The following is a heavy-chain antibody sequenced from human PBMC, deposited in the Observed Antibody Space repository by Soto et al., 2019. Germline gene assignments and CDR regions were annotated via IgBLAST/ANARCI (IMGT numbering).Heavy chain of an antibody. D-gene: IGHD2-15*01. J-gene: IGHJ4*02. CDR2: IYWDDDK. Sequence: SGPTLVNPTQTLTLTCTFSGFSLSTSGVGVGWIRQPPGKALEWLALIYWDDDKRYSPSLKSRLTITKDTSKNQVVLTMTNMDPVDTATYYCAHRPSYCSGGSCYSGFDYSGQGTLVTVSS. CDR1: GFSLSTSGVG. V-gene: IGHV2-5*02. CDR3: AHRPSYCSGGSCYSGFDY.